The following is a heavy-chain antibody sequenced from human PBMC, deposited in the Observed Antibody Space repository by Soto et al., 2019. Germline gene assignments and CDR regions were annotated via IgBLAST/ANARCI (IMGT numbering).Heavy chain of an antibody. CDR2: TYYRSKLFN. CDR1: VPSVLSIIAA. CDR3: ARGSYYSGWI. D-gene: IGHD6-19*01. J-gene: IGHJ4*02. Sequence: PSQTLSVTGATSVPSVLSIIAACNWLRHSPSRGLEWLGRTYYRSKLFNDYAVSVKSRITINPDTSKKQFSLQLNSVTPEDTAVYYCARGSYYSGWIWGQGTMVTVSS. V-gene: IGHV6-1*01.